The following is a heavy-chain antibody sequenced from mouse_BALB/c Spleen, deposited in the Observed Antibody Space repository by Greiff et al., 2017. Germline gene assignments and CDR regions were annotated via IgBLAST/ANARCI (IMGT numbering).Heavy chain of an antibody. CDR1: GFTFSSYT. CDR2: ISNGGGST. D-gene: IGHD2-1*01. CDR3: ARCGNYYAMDY. Sequence: EVQGVESGGGLVQPGGSLKLSCAASGFTFSSYTMSWVRQTPEKRLEWVAYISNGGGSTYYPDTVKGRFTISRDNAKNTLYLQMSSLKSEDTAMYYCARCGNYYAMDYGGQGTSVTVPS. V-gene: IGHV5-12-2*01. J-gene: IGHJ4*01.